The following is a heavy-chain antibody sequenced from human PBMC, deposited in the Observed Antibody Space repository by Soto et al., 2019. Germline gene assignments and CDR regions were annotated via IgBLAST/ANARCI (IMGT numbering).Heavy chain of an antibody. D-gene: IGHD2-2*02. CDR3: ARVNRYTRWDSFDY. Sequence: RSLTCAVYGGSFSGYYWSWIRQPPGKGLEWIGEINHSGSTNYNPSLKSRVTISVDTSKNQFSLKLSSVTAADTAVYYCARVNRYTRWDSFDYWGQGTLVTVSS. CDR1: GGSFSGYY. CDR2: INHSGST. V-gene: IGHV4-34*01. J-gene: IGHJ4*02.